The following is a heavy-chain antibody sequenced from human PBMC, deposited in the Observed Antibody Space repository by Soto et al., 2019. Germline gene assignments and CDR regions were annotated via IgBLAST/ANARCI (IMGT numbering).Heavy chain of an antibody. CDR1: GFSFSDYS. CDR2: ISNTAITD. CDR3: AKGFGRGYSGYDFRSPPDY. J-gene: IGHJ4*02. Sequence: GGSLRLSCVASGFSFSDYSMTWMRQAPGGGLDFVAFISNTAITDYYADSVKGRFTISRDNARNSVYLQMDSLRAEDTAVYYCAKGFGRGYSGYDFRSPPDYWGQGTLVTVSS. D-gene: IGHD5-12*01. V-gene: IGHV3-11*01.